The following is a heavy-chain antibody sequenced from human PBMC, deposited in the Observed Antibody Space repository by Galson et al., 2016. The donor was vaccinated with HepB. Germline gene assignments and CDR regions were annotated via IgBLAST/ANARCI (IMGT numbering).Heavy chain of an antibody. J-gene: IGHJ3*02. V-gene: IGHV4-39*01. CDR2: MYYGGSS. Sequence: SETLSLTCTVSGGSISSSGYYWGWIRQPPGKGLEWIGTMYYGGSSYYNPSLKSRVTISVDTSKNQFSLKLSSVTAADTAVYYCARPTLTNRKSFDIWGQGTMVTVSA. CDR3: ARPTLTNRKSFDI. CDR1: GGSISSSGYY. D-gene: IGHD1/OR15-1a*01.